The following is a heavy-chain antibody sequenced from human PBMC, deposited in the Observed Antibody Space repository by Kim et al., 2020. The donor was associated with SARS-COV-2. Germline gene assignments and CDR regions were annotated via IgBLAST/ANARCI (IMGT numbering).Heavy chain of an antibody. CDR1: GFTVSSNH. CDR3: ARARGSSGWSTYFDY. CDR2: VYISGTT. V-gene: IGHV3-53*01. D-gene: IGHD6-19*01. Sequence: GGSLRLSCAASGFTVSSNHMSWVRQAQGKGLEWVSGVYISGTTYYGDSVKGRFIISRDNSKNSLQLQLNSLRVEDTAIYYCARARGSSGWSTYFDYWGQGTLVTVSS. J-gene: IGHJ4*02.